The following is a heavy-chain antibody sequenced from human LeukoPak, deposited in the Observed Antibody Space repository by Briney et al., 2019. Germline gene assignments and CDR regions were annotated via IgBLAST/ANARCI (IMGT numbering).Heavy chain of an antibody. CDR3: AKDKAYYYDDSGFDY. CDR2: IRYDENNK. CDR1: GFTFRSYG. V-gene: IGHV3-30*02. D-gene: IGHD3-22*01. Sequence: GGSLRLSCAASGFTFRSYGMHWVRQAPGKGLEWVAFIRYDENNKYYADSVKGRFTISRDNSENTLYLQMHSLRAEDTAVYYCAKDKAYYYDDSGFDYWGQGTLVTVSS. J-gene: IGHJ4*02.